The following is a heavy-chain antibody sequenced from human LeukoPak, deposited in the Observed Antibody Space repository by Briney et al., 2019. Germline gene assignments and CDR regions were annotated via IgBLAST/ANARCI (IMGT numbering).Heavy chain of an antibody. D-gene: IGHD3-22*01. CDR3: ARTNSGYYSPIGY. CDR1: GLIYDEYG. J-gene: IGHJ4*02. CDR2: INWNGGST. Sequence: GGSLSLSCAASGLIYDEYGMSGVRQAPGKGLEWVSGINWNGGSTGYADSVKGRFTISRDNDKNSLYLQMNSLRAEDTALYYCARTNSGYYSPIGYWGQGTLVTVSS. V-gene: IGHV3-20*04.